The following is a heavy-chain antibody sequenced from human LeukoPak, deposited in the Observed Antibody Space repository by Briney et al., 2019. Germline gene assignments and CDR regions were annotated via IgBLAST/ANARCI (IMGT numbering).Heavy chain of an antibody. CDR2: ISYDGSNK. CDR1: GFTFSSYG. J-gene: IGHJ6*04. D-gene: IGHD3-10*01. V-gene: IGHV3-30*18. CDR3: AKDLWYYGSGSYYNTGYYYYGMDV. Sequence: GGSLRLSCAASGFTFSSYGMHWVRPAPGKGLEWVAVISYDGSNKYYADSVKGRFTISRDNSKNTLYLQMDSLRAEDTAVYYCAKDLWYYGSGSYYNTGYYYYGMDVWGKGTTVTVSS.